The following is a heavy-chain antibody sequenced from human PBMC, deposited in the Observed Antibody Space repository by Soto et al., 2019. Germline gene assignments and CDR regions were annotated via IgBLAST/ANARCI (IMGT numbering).Heavy chain of an antibody. J-gene: IGHJ4*02. CDR2: INPNGGIT. CDR3: ATSVNSAMAFDY. D-gene: IGHD5-18*01. CDR1: GYTFTHYY. V-gene: IGHV1-46*01. Sequence: SVKVSCKASGYTFTHYYIHWVRQAPGQGLEWMGIINPNGGITTYAQKFRAGFTMTRDTSTSTVYLELSSLRSEDSAIYYCATSVNSAMAFDYWGQGTLVTV.